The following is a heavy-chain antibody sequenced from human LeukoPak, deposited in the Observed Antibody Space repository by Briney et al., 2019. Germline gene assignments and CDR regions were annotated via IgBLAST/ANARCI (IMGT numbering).Heavy chain of an antibody. V-gene: IGHV4-59*08. CDR2: IYYSGST. J-gene: IGHJ3*02. CDR1: GGSISSYY. CDR3: ARHLSAHLSDAFDI. Sequence: SETLSLTCTVSGGSISSYYWSWIRQPPGKGLEWIGYIYYSGSTNYNPSLKSRVTISVDTSKNQFSLKLSSVTAADMAVYYCARHLSAHLSDAFDIWGQGTMVTVSS.